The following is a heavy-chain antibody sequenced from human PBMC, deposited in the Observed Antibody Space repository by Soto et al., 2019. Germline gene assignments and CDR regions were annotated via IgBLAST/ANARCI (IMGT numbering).Heavy chain of an antibody. D-gene: IGHD1-1*01. J-gene: IGHJ3*02. V-gene: IGHV1-69*13. CDR1: GGTFSSYA. Sequence: ASVKVSCKASGGTFSSYAISWVRQAPGQGLEWMGGIIPIFGTANYAQKFQGRVTITADESTSTAYMELSSLRSEDTAVYYCARDRGTGTSIFFDIWGQVTMFPVSS. CDR2: IIPIFGTA. CDR3: ARDRGTGTSIFFDI.